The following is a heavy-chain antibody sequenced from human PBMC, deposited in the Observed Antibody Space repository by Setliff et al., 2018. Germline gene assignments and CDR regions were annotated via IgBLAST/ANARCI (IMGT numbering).Heavy chain of an antibody. CDR2: IKQDGSET. Sequence: AGGSLRLSCEASGFTFSTYWMSWVRQAPGKGPEWVANIKQDGSETYYVDSVKGRFTLSRDNAKSSLYLQMNSLRAEDTAVYYCARDIVPSYWGQGTLVTVSS. J-gene: IGHJ4*02. CDR1: GFTFSTYW. D-gene: IGHD3-16*02. CDR3: ARDIVPSY. V-gene: IGHV3-7*03.